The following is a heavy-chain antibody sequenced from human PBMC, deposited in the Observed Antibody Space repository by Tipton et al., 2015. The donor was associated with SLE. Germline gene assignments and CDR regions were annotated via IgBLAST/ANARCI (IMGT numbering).Heavy chain of an antibody. V-gene: IGHV1-46*01. CDR1: GYTFTGYY. CDR3: ARDHHLYYYYYMDV. D-gene: IGHD1-14*01. Sequence: QVQLVQSGAEVKKPGASVKVSCKASGYTFTGYYMHWVRQAPGQGLEWMGMINCGGGSTTYAQKFQGRLTMTRDTSTSTVYMELSSLRSEDTAVYFCARDHHLYYYYYMDVWGKGTTVTVSS. CDR2: INCGGGST. J-gene: IGHJ6*03.